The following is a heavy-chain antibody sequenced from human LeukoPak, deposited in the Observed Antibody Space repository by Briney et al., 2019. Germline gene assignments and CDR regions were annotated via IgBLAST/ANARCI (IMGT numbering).Heavy chain of an antibody. D-gene: IGHD3-10*01. CDR3: ARVAYYGSGSPCFAP. Sequence: ASVNVSCKASGYTFTSYGISWVRQAPGQGLEWIGWISAYNCNTNYAQQLQRRVTMTRHTSTRTAYMALSSLRSDHTAVYYCARVAYYGSGSPCFAPWAQGPRLTVPS. J-gene: IGHJ5*02. CDR2: ISAYNCNT. CDR1: GYTFTSYG. V-gene: IGHV1-18*04.